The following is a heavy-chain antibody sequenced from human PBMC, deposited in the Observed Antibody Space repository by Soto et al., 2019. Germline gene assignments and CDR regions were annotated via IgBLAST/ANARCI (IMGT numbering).Heavy chain of an antibody. CDR1: GFTFSDYA. CDR3: AKGGRQWLVTSDFNY. CDR2: VSHDGRNT. Sequence: VQLVESGGGVVQPGRSLRLSCAASGFTFSDYAMHWVRQAPGKGLEWVAVVSHDGRNTHYADSVKGRFTISRDSSKNTVSLAMTSLRDEDTAVYYCAKGGRQWLVTSDFNYWGQGALVTVSS. D-gene: IGHD6-19*01. V-gene: IGHV3-30*18. J-gene: IGHJ4*02.